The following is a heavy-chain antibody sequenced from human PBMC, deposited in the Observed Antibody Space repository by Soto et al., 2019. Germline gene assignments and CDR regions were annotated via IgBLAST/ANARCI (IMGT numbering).Heavy chain of an antibody. CDR2: IKSDGSRT. CDR3: VRDRGYSPDY. J-gene: IGHJ4*02. Sequence: EVQLVESGGGLVQPGGSLRLSCAASGFTFSNYWMHWVRQAPGKGQVWVSVIKSDGSRTKYADSVEGRFTISRDNAKNTLYLKMNSLRADDTAVYFCVRDRGYSPDYWGQGTLVTVSS. CDR1: GFTFSNYW. D-gene: IGHD5-18*01. V-gene: IGHV3-74*03.